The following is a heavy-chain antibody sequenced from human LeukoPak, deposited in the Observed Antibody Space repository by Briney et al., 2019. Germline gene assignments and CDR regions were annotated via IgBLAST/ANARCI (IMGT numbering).Heavy chain of an antibody. CDR2: INPNSGGT. J-gene: IGHJ4*02. D-gene: IGHD6-13*01. V-gene: IGHV1-2*02. CDR3: ARARGYSSSWPFDY. Sequence: ASVKVSCKASGYTFTGYYMHWVRQAPGQGLEWMGWINPNSGGTNYAQKFQGRVTMTSDTPISTAYMELSRLRSDDTAVYYCARARGYSSSWPFDYWGQGTLVTVSS. CDR1: GYTFTGYY.